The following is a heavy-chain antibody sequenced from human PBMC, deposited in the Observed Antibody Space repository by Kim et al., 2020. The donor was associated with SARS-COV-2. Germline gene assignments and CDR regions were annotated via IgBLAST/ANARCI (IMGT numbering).Heavy chain of an antibody. D-gene: IGHD3-10*01. CDR2: IYYSGST. CDR1: GGSISSGGYY. Sequence: SETLSLTCTVSGGSISSGGYYWSWIRQHPGKGLEWIGYIYYSGSTYYNPSLKSRVTISVDTSKNQFSLKLSSVTAADTAVYYCARDTYYYGSGSSRFDYWGQGTLVTVSS. V-gene: IGHV4-31*03. CDR3: ARDTYYYGSGSSRFDY. J-gene: IGHJ4*02.